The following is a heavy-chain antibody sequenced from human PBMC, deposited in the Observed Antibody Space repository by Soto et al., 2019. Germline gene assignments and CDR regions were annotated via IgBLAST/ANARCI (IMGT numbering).Heavy chain of an antibody. Sequence: EVQLVESGGGLVQPGGSMRLSCAASGFTFSSYWMHWVRQAPGKGLVWVSRINSDGSSTSYADSVKGRFTISRDNAKNTLYLQMNSLRAEDTAVYYCARGGSLNWYFDLWGRGTLVTVSS. V-gene: IGHV3-74*01. CDR1: GFTFSSYW. D-gene: IGHD1-26*01. CDR3: ARGGSLNWYFDL. J-gene: IGHJ2*01. CDR2: INSDGSST.